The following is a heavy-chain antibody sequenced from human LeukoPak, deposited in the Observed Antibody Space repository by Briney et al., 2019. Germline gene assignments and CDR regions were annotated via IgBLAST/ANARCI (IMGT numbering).Heavy chain of an antibody. V-gene: IGHV3-48*03. CDR1: GFNFRSYE. D-gene: IGHD3-22*01. CDR2: ISSSGSTI. CDR3: AIGSSGYYPELAYYYYGMDV. J-gene: IGHJ6*02. Sequence: GGSLSLSCAASGFNFRSYELNWVGQAPGKGLEWVSYISSSGSTIYYADSVKGRFTISRDNAKNSLYLQMNSLRAEDTAVYYCAIGSSGYYPELAYYYYGMDVWGQGTTVTVSS.